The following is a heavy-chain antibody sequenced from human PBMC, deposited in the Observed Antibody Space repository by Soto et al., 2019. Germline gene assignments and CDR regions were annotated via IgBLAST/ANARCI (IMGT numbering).Heavy chain of an antibody. D-gene: IGHD3-10*01. CDR3: ATRITMVRGVIGPFDI. J-gene: IGHJ3*02. CDR1: GGTFSSYA. V-gene: IGHV1-69*13. CDR2: IIPIFGTA. Sequence: SVKVSCKASGGTFSSYAISWVRQAPGQGLEWVGGIIPIFGTANYAQKFQGRVTITADESTNTAYMELSSLRSEDTAVYYCATRITMVRGVIGPFDIWGQGTMGTVSS.